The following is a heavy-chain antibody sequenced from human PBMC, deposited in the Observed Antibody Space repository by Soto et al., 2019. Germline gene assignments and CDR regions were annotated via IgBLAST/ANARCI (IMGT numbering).Heavy chain of an antibody. CDR3: ASGGSSLNFDS. CDR2: ITSDGSST. J-gene: IGHJ4*02. CDR1: GFTFRSYW. Sequence: EVQLVESGGGLVQPGGSLRLSCAASGFTFRSYWMQWVRQAPGKGLVWVSWITSDGSSTSYADSVKGRFTISRDNAKNTLYLQMNSLRAEYTAVYYCASGGSSLNFDSWGQGTLVTVSS. D-gene: IGHD6-6*01. V-gene: IGHV3-74*01.